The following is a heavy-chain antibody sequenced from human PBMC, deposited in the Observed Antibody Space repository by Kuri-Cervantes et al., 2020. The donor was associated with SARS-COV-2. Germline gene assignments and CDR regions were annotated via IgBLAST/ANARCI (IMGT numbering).Heavy chain of an antibody. CDR3: ARSGYYSRGVTYYYMDV. D-gene: IGHD3-22*01. CDR2: IYYSGST. J-gene: IGHJ6*03. Sequence: ESLKISCAVSGYSISSGYYWGWIRQPPGKGLEWIGYIYYSGSTKYNPSLESRVTISLDTSRNQSSLKLSSVTAADSAVYYCARSGYYSRGVTYYYMDVWDKGTTVTVSS. V-gene: IGHV4-38-2*01. CDR1: GYSISSGYY.